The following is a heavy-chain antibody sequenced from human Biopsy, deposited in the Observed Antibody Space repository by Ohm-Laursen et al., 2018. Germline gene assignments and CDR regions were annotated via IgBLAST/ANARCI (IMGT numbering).Heavy chain of an antibody. J-gene: IGHJ4*02. CDR1: GYTFITYY. CDR2: INPSGGST. D-gene: IGHD3-10*01. V-gene: IGHV1-46*01. Sequence: ATVKISCKTFGYTFITYYVNWVRQAPGQGLEWMGKINPSGGSTSYAQKFQGRVTMTRDTSTTTVYMELSSLRSEDTAVYYCARDRIGGRGDPPDHWGQGTLVTVSS. CDR3: ARDRIGGRGDPPDH.